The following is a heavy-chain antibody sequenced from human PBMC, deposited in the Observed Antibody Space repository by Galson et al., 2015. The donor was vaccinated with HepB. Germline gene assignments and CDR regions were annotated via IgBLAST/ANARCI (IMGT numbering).Heavy chain of an antibody. V-gene: IGHV3-74*01. CDR2: INSDGSST. J-gene: IGHJ4*02. D-gene: IGHD4-17*01. Sequence: SLRLSCAASGFTFSSYWMHWVRQAPGKGLVWVSRINSDGSSTSYADSVKGRFTISRDNAKNTLYLQMNSLRAEDTAVYYCARGAPPTEPWDYWGQGTLVTVSS. CDR1: GFTFSSYW. CDR3: ARGAPPTEPWDY.